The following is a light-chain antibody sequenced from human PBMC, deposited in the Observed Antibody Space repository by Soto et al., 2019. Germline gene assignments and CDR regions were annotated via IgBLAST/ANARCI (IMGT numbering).Light chain of an antibody. V-gene: IGLV1-40*01. CDR3: QSYDSSLSGVV. CDR1: SSNIGTHYD. Sequence: QPVLTQPPSVSGAPGQRVTISCTGSSSNIGTHYDVHWYQQLPGTAPKLLIYGSSNRPSGVPDRFSGSKSGTSAALAITGLQAEDEADYYCQSYDSSLSGVVFGGGTKVTVL. CDR2: GSS. J-gene: IGLJ2*01.